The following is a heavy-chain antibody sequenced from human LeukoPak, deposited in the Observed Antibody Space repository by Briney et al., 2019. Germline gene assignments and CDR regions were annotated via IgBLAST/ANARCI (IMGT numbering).Heavy chain of an antibody. Sequence: GGSLRLSCAASGFTFSDYYMSWIRQAPGKGLEWLSYISSSGTTIHYADSVKGRFTISRDNAKNSLYLQMNSLRAEDAAVYYCARRLLVAAVARWFDPWGQGTLVTVSS. CDR3: ARRLLVAAVARWFDP. J-gene: IGHJ5*02. V-gene: IGHV3-11*01. CDR2: ISSSGTTI. D-gene: IGHD6-25*01. CDR1: GFTFSDYY.